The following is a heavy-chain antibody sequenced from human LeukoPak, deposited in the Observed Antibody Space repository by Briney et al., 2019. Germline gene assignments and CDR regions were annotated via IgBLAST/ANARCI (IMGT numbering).Heavy chain of an antibody. V-gene: IGHV3-33*01. CDR2: IWYDGSNK. Sequence: GGSLRLSCAVSGFTFSTYGMHWVRQAPGKGLEWVAVIWYDGSNKYYADSVKGRFTISRDNSKNTLSLQMNSLRAEDTAVYYCARAVGPFDIWGQGTMVTVSS. CDR3: ARAVGPFDI. CDR1: GFTFSTYG. J-gene: IGHJ3*02.